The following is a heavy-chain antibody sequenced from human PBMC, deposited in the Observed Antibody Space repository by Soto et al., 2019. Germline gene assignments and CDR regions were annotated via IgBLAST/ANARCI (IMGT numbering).Heavy chain of an antibody. V-gene: IGHV4-34*01. CDR3: ARGRGYYYDSSGYRYYFDY. D-gene: IGHD3-22*01. CDR2: INHSGST. CDR1: GGSFSGYY. Sequence: SETLSLTCAVYGGSFSGYYWSWIRQPPGKGLEWIGEINHSGSTNYNPSLKSRVTISVDTSKNQFSLKLSSVTAADTAVYYCARGRGYYYDSSGYRYYFDYWGQGTLVTVSS. J-gene: IGHJ4*02.